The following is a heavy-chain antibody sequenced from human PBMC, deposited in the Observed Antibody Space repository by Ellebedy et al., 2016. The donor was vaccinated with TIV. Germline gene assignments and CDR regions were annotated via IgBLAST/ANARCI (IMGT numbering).Heavy chain of an antibody. V-gene: IGHV1-18*01. CDR1: GYTFTSYG. D-gene: IGHD5-18*01. CDR2: ISAYNGNT. J-gene: IGHJ4*02. Sequence: ASVKVSCKASGYTFTSYGISWVRQAPGQGLEWMGWISAYNGNTNYAQKLQGRVTMTTDTSTSTAYMELRSLRSDDTAVYYCTRVASGIQLPGSFAYWGQGTLVTVSS. CDR3: TRVASGIQLPGSFAY.